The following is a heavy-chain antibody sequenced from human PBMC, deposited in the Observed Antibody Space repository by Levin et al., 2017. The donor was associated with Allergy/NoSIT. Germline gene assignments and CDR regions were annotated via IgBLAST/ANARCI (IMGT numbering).Heavy chain of an antibody. Sequence: GESLKISCAASGFTFSSYGMHWVRQAPGKGLEWVAVISYDGSNKYYADSVKGRFTISRDNSKNTLYLQMNSLRAEDTAVYYCAKGKTWIQLWSFDYWGQGTLVTVSS. CDR2: ISYDGSNK. D-gene: IGHD5-18*01. J-gene: IGHJ4*02. CDR3: AKGKTWIQLWSFDY. V-gene: IGHV3-30*18. CDR1: GFTFSSYG.